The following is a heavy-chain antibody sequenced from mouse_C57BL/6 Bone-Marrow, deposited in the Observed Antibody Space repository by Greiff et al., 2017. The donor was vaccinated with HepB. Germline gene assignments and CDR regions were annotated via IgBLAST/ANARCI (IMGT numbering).Heavy chain of an antibody. Sequence: QVQLQQSGAELVRPGASVTLSCKASGYTFTDYEMHWVKQTPVHGLEWIGAIDPETGGTAYNQKFKGKAILTADKSSSTAYMELRSLTSEDSAVYYCTSGPIYYGYDGAWFAYWGQGTLVTVSA. CDR3: TSGPIYYGYDGAWFAY. D-gene: IGHD2-2*01. CDR1: GYTFTDYE. J-gene: IGHJ3*01. V-gene: IGHV1-15*01. CDR2: IDPETGGT.